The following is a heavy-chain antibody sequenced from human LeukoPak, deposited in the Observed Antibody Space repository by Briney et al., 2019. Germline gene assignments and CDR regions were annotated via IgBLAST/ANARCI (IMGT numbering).Heavy chain of an antibody. CDR3: ARGESGIQH. CDR1: GYIFTNYG. J-gene: IGHJ1*01. V-gene: IGHV1-18*01. CDR2: ISVYNGNT. Sequence: GASVKVSCKXSGYIFTNYGISWVRQAPGQGLEWMGWISVYNGNTNYSQKLQGRVTMTTDTSASTAYMELRSLRSDDTAVYYCARGESGIQHWGQGTLVTVSS.